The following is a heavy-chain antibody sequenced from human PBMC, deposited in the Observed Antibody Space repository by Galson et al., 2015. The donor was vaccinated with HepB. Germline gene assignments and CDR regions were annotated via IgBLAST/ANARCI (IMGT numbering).Heavy chain of an antibody. CDR3: ASDLGGDYTFDY. Sequence: SVKVSCKASGYTFTSYYMHWVRQAPGQGLEWMGIINPSGGSTSYAQTFQGRVTMTRDTSTSTVYMELSSLRSEDTAVYYCASDLGGDYTFDYWGQGTLVTVSS. J-gene: IGHJ4*02. D-gene: IGHD4-17*01. V-gene: IGHV1-46*01. CDR1: GYTFTSYY. CDR2: INPSGGST.